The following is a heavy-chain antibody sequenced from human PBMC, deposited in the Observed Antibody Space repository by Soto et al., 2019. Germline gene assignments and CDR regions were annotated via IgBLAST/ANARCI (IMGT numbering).Heavy chain of an antibody. CDR1: GGSVSSGSYY. Sequence: PSETLSLTCTVSGGSVSSGSYYWSWIRQPPGKGLEWIGYIYYSGSTNYNPSLKSRVTISVDTSKNQFSLKLGSVTAADTAVYYCARGRIAAAGGNWFDPWGQGTLVTVSS. V-gene: IGHV4-61*01. CDR3: ARGRIAAAGGNWFDP. J-gene: IGHJ5*02. D-gene: IGHD6-13*01. CDR2: IYYSGST.